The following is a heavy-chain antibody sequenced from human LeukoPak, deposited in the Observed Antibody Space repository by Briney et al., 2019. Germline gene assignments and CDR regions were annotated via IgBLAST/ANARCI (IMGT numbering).Heavy chain of an antibody. D-gene: IGHD3-3*01. CDR2: ISGSGGST. CDR1: GFTFSSYA. J-gene: IGHJ4*02. V-gene: IGHV3-23*01. Sequence: PGGSLRLSCAASGFTFSSYAMSWVRQAPGKGLEWVSAISGSGGSTYYADSVKGRFTISRDNSKNTLYLQMNSLRAEDTAVYYCAKASTRGFWSGYTPSESPKPFDYWGQGTLVTVSS. CDR3: AKASTRGFWSGYTPSESPKPFDY.